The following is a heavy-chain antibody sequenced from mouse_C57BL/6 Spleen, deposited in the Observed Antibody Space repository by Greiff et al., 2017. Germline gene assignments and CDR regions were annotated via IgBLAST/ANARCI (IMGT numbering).Heavy chain of an antibody. J-gene: IGHJ4*01. Sequence: QVQLKESGAELVRPGTSVKMSCKASGYTFTNYWIGWAKQRPGHGLEWIGDIYPGGGYTNYNEKFKGKATLTADKSSSTAYMQFSSLTSEDSAIYYCARKGVYYGNYDAMDYWGQGTSVTVSS. V-gene: IGHV1-63*01. CDR3: ARKGVYYGNYDAMDY. CDR1: GYTFTNYW. D-gene: IGHD2-1*01. CDR2: IYPGGGYT.